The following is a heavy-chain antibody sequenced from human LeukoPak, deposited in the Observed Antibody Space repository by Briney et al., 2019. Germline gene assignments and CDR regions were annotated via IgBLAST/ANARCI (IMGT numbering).Heavy chain of an antibody. J-gene: IGHJ4*02. CDR3: VRDDGFDY. CDR2: INLNSGGT. V-gene: IGHV1-2*02. CDR1: GYTFTDYY. Sequence: ASVKVSCKASGYTFTDYYMHWVRQAPGQGLEWMGWINLNSGGTNSAQKFQGRVTMTRDTSISTVYMELSSLRSDDTAVYYCVRDDGFDYWGQGTLVTVSS.